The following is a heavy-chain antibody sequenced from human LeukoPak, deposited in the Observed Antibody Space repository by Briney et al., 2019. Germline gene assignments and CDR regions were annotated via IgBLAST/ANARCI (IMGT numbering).Heavy chain of an antibody. CDR3: ARDNTRRYDILTGYSVYGMDV. V-gene: IGHV3-66*01. CDR1: GFTVSSNC. CDR2: IYSGGST. D-gene: IGHD3-9*01. Sequence: GGSLRLSCAASGFTVSSNCMSWVRQAPGKGLEWVSVIYSGGSTYYADSVKGRFTISRDNSKNTLYLQMNSLRAEDTAVYYCARDNTRRYDILTGYSVYGMDVWGQGTTVTVSS. J-gene: IGHJ6*02.